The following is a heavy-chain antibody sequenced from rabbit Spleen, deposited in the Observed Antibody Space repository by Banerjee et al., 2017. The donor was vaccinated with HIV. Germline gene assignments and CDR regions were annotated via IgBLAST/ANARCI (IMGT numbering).Heavy chain of an antibody. Sequence: QEQLVESGGGLVKPGASLTLTCTASGFSFSSSYDMCWVRQAPGKGLEWIGCIYTGNNKNYYASWAKGRFTISKTSSTTVTLQMTSLTAADTATYFCARDVGTYDYIDVYFDLWGQGTLVTVS. J-gene: IGHJ4*01. D-gene: IGHD1-1*01. CDR2: IYTGNNKN. CDR1: GFSFSSSYD. V-gene: IGHV1S45*01. CDR3: ARDVGTYDYIDVYFDL.